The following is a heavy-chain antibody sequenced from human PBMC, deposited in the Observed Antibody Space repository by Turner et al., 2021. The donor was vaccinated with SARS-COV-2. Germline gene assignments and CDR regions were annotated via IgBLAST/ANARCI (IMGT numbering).Heavy chain of an antibody. V-gene: IGHV4-39*01. D-gene: IGHD3-22*01. Sequence: QLQLQESGPGLVKPSETLSLTCTVSGGSISSSSYYWGWIRQPPGKGLEWIGSIYYSGSTYYNPSLKSRVTISVDTSKIQFSLKLSSVTAADTAVYYCAGEEVVFRASHTLYYYGMDVWGQGTTVTVSS. CDR2: IYYSGST. CDR3: AGEEVVFRASHTLYYYGMDV. CDR1: GGSISSSSYY. J-gene: IGHJ6*02.